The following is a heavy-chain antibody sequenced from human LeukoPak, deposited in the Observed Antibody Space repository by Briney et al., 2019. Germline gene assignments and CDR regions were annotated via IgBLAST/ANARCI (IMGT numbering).Heavy chain of an antibody. CDR2: ISSSSSYT. V-gene: IGHV3-11*03. CDR1: GCTSSDYY. D-gene: IGHD2-15*01. J-gene: IGHJ5*02. CDR3: ARGASYWCGGSCNDH. Sequence: GGSLRLSCAASGCTSSDYYMSWLRQAPGKGLEWVSYISSSSSYTNYADSVKGRFTISRDTAKNSLYLQMNSLRAEDTAVYYCARGASYWCGGSCNDHWGQGTLVTVSS.